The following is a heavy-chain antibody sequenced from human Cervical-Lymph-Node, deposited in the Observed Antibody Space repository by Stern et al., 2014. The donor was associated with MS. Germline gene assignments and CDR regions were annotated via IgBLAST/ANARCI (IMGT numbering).Heavy chain of an antibody. CDR3: ARYDSGSADF. V-gene: IGHV1-18*04. Sequence: VQLVESGTEVKEPWASVKVSCKTSGFTFANYGIVWVRQAPGQGLEWMGWVSPYNGKTNYEQTFQGRVTMTSETSTTTAYMELRSLRSDDTAIYFCARYDSGSADFWGQGTLVTVSS. CDR2: VSPYNGKT. D-gene: IGHD6-19*01. CDR1: GFTFANYG. J-gene: IGHJ4*02.